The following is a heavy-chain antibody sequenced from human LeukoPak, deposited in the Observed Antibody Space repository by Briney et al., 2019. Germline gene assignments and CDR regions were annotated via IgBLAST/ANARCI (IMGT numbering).Heavy chain of an antibody. V-gene: IGHV3-48*03. Sequence: GGSLRLSCSASGFTFSSYEMNWVRQAPGKGLEWVSYISSSGGTIYYADSVKGRFTISRDNSKNTLYLQVNSLRAEDTAVYYCARSGSAWSLDYWGQGTLVTVSS. D-gene: IGHD6-19*01. CDR2: ISSSGGTI. CDR1: GFTFSSYE. J-gene: IGHJ4*02. CDR3: ARSGSAWSLDY.